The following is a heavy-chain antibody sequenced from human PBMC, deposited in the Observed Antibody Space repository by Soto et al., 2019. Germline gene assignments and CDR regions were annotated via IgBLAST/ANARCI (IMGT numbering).Heavy chain of an antibody. CDR2: IRGGGGST. CDR1: GFSFSTYA. Sequence: EVQLLESGGGLEQPGGSLRLSCAASGFSFSTYAMSWVRQAPGKGLEWVSSIRGGGGSTYYADSVKGRFTTSRDNAKNPVFLQMNSLRIEDTAIYYCPRDLHTYVEYSSTTDYWGQGTLVTVSS. J-gene: IGHJ4*02. D-gene: IGHD6-6*01. V-gene: IGHV3-23*01. CDR3: PRDLHTYVEYSSTTDY.